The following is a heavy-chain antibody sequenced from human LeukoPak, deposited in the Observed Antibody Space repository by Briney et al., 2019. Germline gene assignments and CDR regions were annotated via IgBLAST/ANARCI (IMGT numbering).Heavy chain of an antibody. V-gene: IGHV3-7*03. CDR2: INQDGSER. D-gene: IGHD2-21*01. CDR3: AKDSPLIEEAIRWGRNVFDV. J-gene: IGHJ3*01. Sequence: GGSLRLSCAASGFTFSSDWMSWVRQAPGKGLEWVANINQDGSERNYVDSVKGRFTISRDNAKSSVFLQMNSLRAEDTAVYYCAKDSPLIEEAIRWGRNVFDVWGQGTMVAVSS. CDR1: GFTFSSDW.